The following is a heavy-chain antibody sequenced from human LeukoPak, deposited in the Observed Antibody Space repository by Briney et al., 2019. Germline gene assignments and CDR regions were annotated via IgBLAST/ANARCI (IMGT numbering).Heavy chain of an antibody. CDR3: AKGTHFDFWSGYYGLDY. V-gene: IGHV3-23*01. D-gene: IGHD3-3*01. Sequence: GGSLRHSCAASGFTLSSYAMSWVSQAPGKGLEWVSVVSGSGGTTYYSGSVKGRCTISRDNSKNTLYLQMHSLRAEDTAVYYCAKGTHFDFWSGYYGLDYWGQGTLVTVSS. CDR2: VSGSGGTT. CDR1: GFTLSSYA. J-gene: IGHJ4*02.